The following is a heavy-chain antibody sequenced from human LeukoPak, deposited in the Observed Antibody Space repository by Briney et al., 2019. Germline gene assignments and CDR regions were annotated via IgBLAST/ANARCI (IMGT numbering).Heavy chain of an antibody. D-gene: IGHD6-13*01. J-gene: IGHJ4*02. V-gene: IGHV1-46*01. Sequence: GASVKASCKASGYTFTSYYMHWVRQAPGQGLEWMGIINPSGGSTSYAQKFQGRVTMTRDTSTNTVYMELSSLRSEDTAVYYCARDGYSSWYPIFNAPPSPQIDYWGQGTLVTVSS. CDR2: INPSGGST. CDR1: GYTFTSYY. CDR3: ARDGYSSWYPIFNAPPSPQIDY.